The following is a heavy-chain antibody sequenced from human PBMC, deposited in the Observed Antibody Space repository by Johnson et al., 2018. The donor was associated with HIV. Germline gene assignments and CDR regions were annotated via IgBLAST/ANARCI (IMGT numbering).Heavy chain of an antibody. D-gene: IGHD3-22*01. J-gene: IGHJ3*02. CDR1: GFTVSSNY. CDR2: MWYDGSNK. CDR3: ARDSYDISGQQHDAFDI. Sequence: QVQLVESGGGLVQPGGSLRLSCAASGFTVSSNYMSWVRQAPGKGLEWVAVMWYDGSNKYYADSVKGRFTISRDNSKNTLYLQMNSLRAEDTAVYYCARDSYDISGQQHDAFDIWGQGTMVTVSS. V-gene: IGHV3-33*08.